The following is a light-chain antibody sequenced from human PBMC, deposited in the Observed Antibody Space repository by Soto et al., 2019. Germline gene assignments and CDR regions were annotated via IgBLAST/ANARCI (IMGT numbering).Light chain of an antibody. CDR3: SSYTTSSTLVV. CDR1: SSDIGGYNY. CDR2: DVI. Sequence: QSALTQPASVSGSPGQSITISCTGTSSDIGGYNYVSWYQQHPGKAPKLMIYDVINRPSGVSNRFSGSKSGNTASPTISGLQAEDEAAYYCSSYTTSSTLVVFGGGTKVTVL. J-gene: IGLJ2*01. V-gene: IGLV2-14*01.